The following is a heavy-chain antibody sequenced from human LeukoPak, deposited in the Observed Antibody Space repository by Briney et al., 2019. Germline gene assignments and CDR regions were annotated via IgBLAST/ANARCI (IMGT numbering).Heavy chain of an antibody. Sequence: SVKVSCKASGGTFSNYAISWVRQAPGQGLEWMGGIIPIFGTANYAQKFRGRVTITADKSTRTAYMELSSLRSDDTAVYYCARDDYDFWSGNLFDYWGQGTLVTVSS. CDR1: GGTFSNYA. CDR3: ARDDYDFWSGNLFDY. CDR2: IIPIFGTA. D-gene: IGHD3-3*01. V-gene: IGHV1-69*06. J-gene: IGHJ4*02.